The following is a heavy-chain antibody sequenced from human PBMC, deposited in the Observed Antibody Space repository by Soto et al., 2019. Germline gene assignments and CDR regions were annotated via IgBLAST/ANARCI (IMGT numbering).Heavy chain of an antibody. D-gene: IGHD6-19*01. J-gene: IGHJ4*01. CDR2: IYYSGTT. V-gene: IGHV4-59*08. CDR1: GSSISXYY. CDR3: ARVHVMVVAGSTFDY. Sequence: SETLSLTCTVSGSSISXYYWTWIRQPPGKGLEWIGNIYYSGTTTYKPSLKSRVTISVATSKNQLSLRLSSVTAADTAVYYCARVHVMVVAGSTFDYGGHGTLVNVSS.